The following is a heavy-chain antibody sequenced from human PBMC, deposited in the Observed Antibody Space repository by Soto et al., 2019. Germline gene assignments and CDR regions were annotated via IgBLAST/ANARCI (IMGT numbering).Heavy chain of an antibody. CDR3: ARDPDSSGYYP. CDR2: MNANSGNT. D-gene: IGHD3-22*01. J-gene: IGHJ5*02. Sequence: ASVKVSCKASGYSFTSHEINWVRQATGQGLEWMGWMNANSGNTGYAQKFQGRVTMTRNTSISTAYMELNSLRSEDTAVYYCARDPDSSGYYPWGQGTLVTVSS. CDR1: GYSFTSHE. V-gene: IGHV1-8*01.